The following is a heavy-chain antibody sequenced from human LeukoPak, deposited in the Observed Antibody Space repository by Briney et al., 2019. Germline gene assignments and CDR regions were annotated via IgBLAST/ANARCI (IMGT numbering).Heavy chain of an antibody. CDR3: AKGSVDTAMVNGLWYFDL. J-gene: IGHJ2*01. D-gene: IGHD5-18*01. Sequence: SGGSLSLSCAASRFTFSDYSMNWVRQAPGKGLEWVSSISSGSTFVYYADSVKGRFTISRDNAKNSLYQQMSSLRADDAAVYFCAKGSVDTAMVNGLWYFDLWGRGTLVTVSS. V-gene: IGHV3-21*01. CDR2: ISSGSTFV. CDR1: RFTFSDYS.